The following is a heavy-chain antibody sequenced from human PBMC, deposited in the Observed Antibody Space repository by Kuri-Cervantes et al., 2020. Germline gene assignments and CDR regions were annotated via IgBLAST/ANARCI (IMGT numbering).Heavy chain of an antibody. V-gene: IGHV3-30-3*01. Sequence: GESLKISCAASGFTFSSYAMHWVRQAPGKGLEWVAVISYDGSNKYYADSVKGRFTISRDNSKSTLYLQMNSLRAEDTAVYYCAKDESGINYDFWSGYGRLYYYYGMDVWGQGTTVTVSS. CDR2: ISYDGSNK. J-gene: IGHJ6*02. D-gene: IGHD3-3*01. CDR1: GFTFSSYA. CDR3: AKDESGINYDFWSGYGRLYYYYGMDV.